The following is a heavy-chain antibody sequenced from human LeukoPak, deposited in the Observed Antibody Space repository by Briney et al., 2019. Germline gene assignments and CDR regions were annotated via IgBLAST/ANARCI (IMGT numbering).Heavy chain of an antibody. CDR2: INWAGTVT. Sequence: GGSLRLSCAASGFNSADHGTHWVRQASGKGLEWVSLINWAGTVTHYADSVKGRFTISRDNSRSSFYLQMSSLRTEDTGLYYCAKDISPGGLDVWGQGATVTVSS. D-gene: IGHD2-8*02. V-gene: IGHV3-43*02. CDR3: AKDISPGGLDV. J-gene: IGHJ6*02. CDR1: GFNSADHG.